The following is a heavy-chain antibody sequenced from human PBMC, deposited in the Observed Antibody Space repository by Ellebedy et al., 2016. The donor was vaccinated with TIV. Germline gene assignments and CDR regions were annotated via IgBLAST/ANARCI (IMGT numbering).Heavy chain of an antibody. CDR2: ISAYNGST. J-gene: IGHJ6*02. D-gene: IGHD3-16*01. V-gene: IGHV1-18*01. CDR1: GYTFISYG. Sequence: ASVKVSCXTSGYTFISYGINWVRQAPGQGLEWMGWISAYNGSTNYAQKVQGRVTMTTDTFTSTAFMDLRRLRSDDTAIYSCARGPGSGGELFGMDVWGQGTTVTVSS. CDR3: ARGPGSGGELFGMDV.